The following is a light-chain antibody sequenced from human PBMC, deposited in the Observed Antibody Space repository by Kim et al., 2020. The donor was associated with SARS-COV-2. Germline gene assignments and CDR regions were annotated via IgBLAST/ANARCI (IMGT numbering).Light chain of an antibody. CDR3: QVWDSSSDHTV. Sequence: ATGRTARMPCAGHRIGRKSLSWYQERPGQALVLVIYYDSDRPLGIHVAFTRSNSGNTATLSIIRIEAGDEAEYYCQVWDSSSDHTVFGGGTQLSV. V-gene: IGLV3-21*04. CDR1: RIGRKS. J-gene: IGLJ3*02. CDR2: YDS.